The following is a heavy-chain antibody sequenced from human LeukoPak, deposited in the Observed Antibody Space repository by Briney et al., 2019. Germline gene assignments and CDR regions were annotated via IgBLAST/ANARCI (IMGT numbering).Heavy chain of an antibody. V-gene: IGHV4-59*08. CDR1: GGSISSYY. CDR3: ARGNYYDSSGYLYYFDY. J-gene: IGHJ4*02. D-gene: IGHD3-22*01. Sequence: KPSVTLSLTCTVSGGSISSYYWSWIRQPPGKGLEWIGYIYYSGSTNYNPSLKSRVTISVDTSKNQFSLKLSSVTAADTAVYYCARGNYYDSSGYLYYFDYWGQGTLVTVSS. CDR2: IYYSGST.